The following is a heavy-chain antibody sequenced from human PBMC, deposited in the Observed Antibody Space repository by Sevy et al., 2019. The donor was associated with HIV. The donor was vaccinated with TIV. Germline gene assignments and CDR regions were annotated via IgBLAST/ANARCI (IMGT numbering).Heavy chain of an antibody. CDR3: AKDTGYDSPWYFDL. V-gene: IGHV3-23*01. Sequence: EGSLRLSCAATGFSFSSDAMSWVRQGPGKDLEWVSGIRGSGGSTYYADSLKGRFTISRDNSKNTVSLQMSSLRAEDTAVYYCAKDTGYDSPWYFDLWGRGTLVTVSS. CDR1: GFSFSSDA. CDR2: IRGSGGST. D-gene: IGHD5-12*01. J-gene: IGHJ2*01.